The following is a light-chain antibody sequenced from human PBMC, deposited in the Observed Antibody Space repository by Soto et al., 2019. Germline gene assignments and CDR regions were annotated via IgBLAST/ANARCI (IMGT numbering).Light chain of an antibody. V-gene: IGLV2-14*01. CDR1: SSDIGGYNY. CDR2: EVS. CDR3: SSYTSSSTLV. J-gene: IGLJ3*02. Sequence: QSVLTQPASVSGSPGQSITMSCTGASSDIGGYNYVSWYRQHPGEAPKLLIYEVSNRPSGVSNRFFGSKSGNTASLTISGLQAEDEADYYCSSYTSSSTLVFGGGTKLTVL.